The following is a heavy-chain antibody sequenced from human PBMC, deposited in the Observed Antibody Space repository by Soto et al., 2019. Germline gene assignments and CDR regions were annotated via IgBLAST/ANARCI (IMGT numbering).Heavy chain of an antibody. V-gene: IGHV2-5*02. CDR1: GFSLTTSGVG. Sequence: QITLKESGPTLVKPTQTLTLTCTFSGFSLTTSGVGVGWIRQPPGKALEWLALIYWDDDKRYSPSLKSRLIITRDTSKNPVVLSMTNMDPVDTAPYFCAHRRAGTLDYWGQGTLVTVSS. CDR2: IYWDDDK. D-gene: IGHD1-1*01. J-gene: IGHJ4*02. CDR3: AHRRAGTLDY.